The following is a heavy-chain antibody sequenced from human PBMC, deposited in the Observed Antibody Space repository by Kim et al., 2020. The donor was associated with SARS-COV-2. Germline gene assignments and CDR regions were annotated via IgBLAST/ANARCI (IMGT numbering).Heavy chain of an antibody. Sequence: SETLSLTCAVYGGSFSGYYWSWIRQPPGKGLEWIGEINHSGSTNYNPSLKSRVTISVDTSKNQFFLKLSSVIAADTAVYYCSRRIVVVPAATNGTYYYYYGMDLWGQGTTVTVSS. V-gene: IGHV4-34*01. CDR2: INHSGST. D-gene: IGHD2-2*01. J-gene: IGHJ6*02. CDR1: GGSFSGYY. CDR3: SRRIVVVPAATNGTYYYYYGMDL.